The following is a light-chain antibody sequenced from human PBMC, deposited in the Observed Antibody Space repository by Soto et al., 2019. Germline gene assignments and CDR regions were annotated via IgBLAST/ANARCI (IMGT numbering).Light chain of an antibody. CDR1: RSNIESNT. CDR3: AAWDDSLNGWV. J-gene: IGLJ3*02. CDR2: NNN. V-gene: IGLV1-44*01. Sequence: QSVLTQPPSASGTPGQRVTISCSGSRSNIESNTVNWYQQLPGTAPKLLIFNNNQWPSGVPDRFSGSKSGTSASLAISGLQVWDEADYYCAAWDDSLNGWVFGGGTKLTVL.